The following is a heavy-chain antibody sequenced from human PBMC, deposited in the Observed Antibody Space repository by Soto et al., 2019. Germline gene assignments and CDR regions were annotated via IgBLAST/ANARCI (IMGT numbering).Heavy chain of an antibody. CDR3: AKALLVTQITYNWLDP. CDR1: GFTLSRNN. D-gene: IGHD4-4*01. CDR2: IWYDGSLK. Sequence: GGSVRLSCAASGFTLSRNNIHWVRQAPGKGLEWVGVIWYDGSLKDYGDSVKGRVTISRDNSKNTVYVEMDSLRAEDTAVYYCAKALLVTQITYNWLDPWGRGTLVTVSS. J-gene: IGHJ5*02. V-gene: IGHV3-33*03.